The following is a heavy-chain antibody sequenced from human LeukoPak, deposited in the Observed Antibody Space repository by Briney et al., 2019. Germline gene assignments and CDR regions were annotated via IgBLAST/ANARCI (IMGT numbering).Heavy chain of an antibody. D-gene: IGHD2-21*01. J-gene: IGHJ3*02. CDR2: IIPILGIA. Sequence: SVKVSCKASGGTFSSYTISWARQAPGQGLEWMGRIIPILGIANYAQKFQGRVTITADKSTSTAYMELSSLRSEDTAVYYCAIPVDSVAMDFDIWGQGTMVTVSS. V-gene: IGHV1-69*02. CDR3: AIPVDSVAMDFDI. CDR1: GGTFSSYT.